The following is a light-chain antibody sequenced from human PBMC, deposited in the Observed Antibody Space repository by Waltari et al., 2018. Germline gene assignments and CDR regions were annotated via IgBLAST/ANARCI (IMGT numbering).Light chain of an antibody. CDR3: QSYDGNNVV. V-gene: IGLV6-57*02. CDR1: MASMAPHH. CDR2: EDN. Sequence: NFLLTHPPPVSEFPGKTLTISATGTMASMAPHHCRGFQQRPGSAPTIVIYEDNLRPSGVPDRFSGSIDSSSNSASLTISGLKTEDEADYYCQSYDGNNVVFGGGTKLTVL. J-gene: IGLJ3*02.